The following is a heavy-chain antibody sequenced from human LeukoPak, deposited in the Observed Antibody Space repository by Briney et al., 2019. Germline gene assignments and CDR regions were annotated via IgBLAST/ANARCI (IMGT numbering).Heavy chain of an antibody. CDR1: GYTFTGYY. D-gene: IGHD6-19*01. V-gene: IGHV1-2*06. CDR3: ARDRFPWAVAGLENWFGP. CDR2: ISPNSGGT. Sequence: ASVKVSCKASGYTFTGYYMHWVRQATGQGLEWMGRISPNSGGTNYAQKFQGRVTMTRDTSISTAYMELSRLRSDDTAVYYCARDRFPWAVAGLENWFGPWGQGTLVTVSS. J-gene: IGHJ5*02.